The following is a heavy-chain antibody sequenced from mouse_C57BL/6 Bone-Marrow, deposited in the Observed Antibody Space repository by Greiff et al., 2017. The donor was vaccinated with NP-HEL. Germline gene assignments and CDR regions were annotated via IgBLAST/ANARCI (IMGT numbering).Heavy chain of an antibody. Sequence: QVQLQQPGAELVKPGASVKLYCKASGYTFTSYWMHWVKQRPGQGLEWIGMIHPNSGSTNYNEKFKSKATLTVDKSSSTAYMQLSSLTSEDSAVYYCARKNWDGNYYAMDYWGQGTSVTVSS. V-gene: IGHV1-64*01. CDR3: ARKNWDGNYYAMDY. J-gene: IGHJ4*01. CDR2: IHPNSGST. D-gene: IGHD4-1*01. CDR1: GYTFTSYW.